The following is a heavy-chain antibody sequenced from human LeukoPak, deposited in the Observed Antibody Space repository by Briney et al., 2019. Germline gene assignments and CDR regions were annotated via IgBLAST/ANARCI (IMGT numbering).Heavy chain of an antibody. CDR2: IYPGDSDT. Sequence: GESLKISCKGSGHSFTNYWIAWVRQMPGKGLEWMGIIYPGDSDTRYSPSFQGQVTISADKSINTAYPQWSSLKASDTAMYYCARQADIVATTDYWGQGTLVTVSS. CDR1: GHSFTNYW. J-gene: IGHJ4*02. CDR3: ARQADIVATTDY. D-gene: IGHD5-12*01. V-gene: IGHV5-51*01.